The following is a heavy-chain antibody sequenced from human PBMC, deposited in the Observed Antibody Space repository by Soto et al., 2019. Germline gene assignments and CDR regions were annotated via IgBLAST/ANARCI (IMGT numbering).Heavy chain of an antibody. Sequence: QVQLVESGGGVVQPGRSLRLSCAASGFTFSSYGMHWVRQAPGKGLEWVAVIWYDGSNKYYADSVKGRFTISRDNSKNTLDLQMNSLRAEDTAVYYCARDEVLGVNYYYYGMDVWGQGTTVTVSS. V-gene: IGHV3-33*01. CDR1: GFTFSSYG. CDR3: ARDEVLGVNYYYYGMDV. D-gene: IGHD3-10*01. CDR2: IWYDGSNK. J-gene: IGHJ6*02.